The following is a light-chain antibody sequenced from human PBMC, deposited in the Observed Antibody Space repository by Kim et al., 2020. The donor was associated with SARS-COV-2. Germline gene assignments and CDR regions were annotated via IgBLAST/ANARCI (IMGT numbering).Light chain of an antibody. CDR1: NIGSKS. V-gene: IGLV3-21*04. J-gene: IGLJ2*01. CDR3: QVWDSSSDHVV. Sequence: SYELTQPPSVSVAPGKTARITCGGNNIGSKSVHWYQQKPGQAPVLVIYYDSDRPSGIPERFSGSNSGNTATLTINRVEAGDEADYYCQVWDSSSDHVVFRGGTQLTVL. CDR2: YDS.